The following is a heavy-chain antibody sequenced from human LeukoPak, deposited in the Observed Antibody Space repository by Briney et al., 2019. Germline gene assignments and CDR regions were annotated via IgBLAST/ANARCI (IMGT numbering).Heavy chain of an antibody. V-gene: IGHV3-30-3*01. CDR1: EFTFSDYA. CDR2: ISYDGDHK. D-gene: IGHD1-26*01. CDR3: AREYYSGNYYVFDY. J-gene: IGHJ4*02. Sequence: GRSLRLSCAASEFTFSDYAIHWVRQAPGKGLEWVAVISYDGDHKYYPDSVKGRFTISRDNSKNTVYLQMNSLRVEDTAVYFCAREYYSGNYYVFDYWGQGTLVTVSS.